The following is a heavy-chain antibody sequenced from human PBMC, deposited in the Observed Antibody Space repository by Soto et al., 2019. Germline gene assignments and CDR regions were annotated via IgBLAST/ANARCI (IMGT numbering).Heavy chain of an antibody. CDR2: IWFDGSKT. CDR3: AREAFEMATSHDY. CDR1: GFSVRSYG. J-gene: IGHJ4*02. Sequence: QVKLVESGGGVVQPGRSLRLSCVASGFSVRSYGMHWVRQAPGKGLEWVAVIWFDGSKTYYADSVKGRFTISRDTSTNTLSLQMHSLRAEDTSVYFCAREAFEMATSHDYWGQGTLVTVSS. V-gene: IGHV3-33*02.